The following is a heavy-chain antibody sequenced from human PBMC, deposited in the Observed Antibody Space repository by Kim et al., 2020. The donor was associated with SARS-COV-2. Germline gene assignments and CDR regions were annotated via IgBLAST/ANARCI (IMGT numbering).Heavy chain of an antibody. CDR2: IGTAGDT. CDR1: GFTFSSYD. D-gene: IGHD5-18*01. CDR3: ARKRGYSYGTNWYFDL. V-gene: IGHV3-13*01. Sequence: GGSLRLSCAASGFTFSSYDMHWVRQATGKGLEWVSAIGTAGDTYYPGSVKGRFTISRENAKNSLYLQMNSLRAGDTAVYYCARKRGYSYGTNWYFDLWGRGTLVTVSS. J-gene: IGHJ2*01.